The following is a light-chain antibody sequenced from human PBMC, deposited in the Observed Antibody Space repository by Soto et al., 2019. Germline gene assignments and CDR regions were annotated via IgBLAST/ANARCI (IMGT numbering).Light chain of an antibody. CDR1: QSVSSSY. CDR2: GAS. V-gene: IGKV3-20*01. J-gene: IGKJ4*01. CDR3: QQYGTSPLT. Sequence: ESVLTQSPGTLSLSPGERATLACRASQSVSSSYLAWYQQKPGQAPRLLIYGASGRATGIPDRFSGSGSETDFTLTISRLEPEDFAVYYCQQYGTSPLTFGGGTKVEIK.